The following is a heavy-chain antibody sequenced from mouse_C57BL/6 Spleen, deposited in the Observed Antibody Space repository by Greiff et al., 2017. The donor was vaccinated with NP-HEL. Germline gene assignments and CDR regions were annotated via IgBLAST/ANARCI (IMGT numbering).Heavy chain of an antibody. Sequence: EVQLQQSGPELVKPGASVKISCKASGYTFTDYYMNWVKQSHGKSLEWIGDINPNNGGTSYNQKFKGKATLTVDKSSSTAYMELRSLTSEDSAVYYCARGLTGTEGYAMDYWGQGTSVTVSS. V-gene: IGHV1-26*01. CDR1: GYTFTDYY. D-gene: IGHD4-1*01. CDR2: INPNNGGT. J-gene: IGHJ4*01. CDR3: ARGLTGTEGYAMDY.